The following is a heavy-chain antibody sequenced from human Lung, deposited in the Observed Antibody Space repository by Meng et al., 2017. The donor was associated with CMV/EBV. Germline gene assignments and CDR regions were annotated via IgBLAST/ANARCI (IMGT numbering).Heavy chain of an antibody. CDR2: IYTSGST. V-gene: IGHV4-4*07. CDR1: GGSISSCY. D-gene: IGHD5-24*01. CDR3: ARGSRDEAFQH. J-gene: IGHJ1*01. Sequence: GPGCVKPPETRSLTFTVSGGSISSCYWSWIRQPAGKGLEWIGRIYTSGSTNYNPSLKSRVTMSVDTSKNQFSLKLSSVTAADTAVYYCARGSRDEAFQHWGQGTLVTVFS.